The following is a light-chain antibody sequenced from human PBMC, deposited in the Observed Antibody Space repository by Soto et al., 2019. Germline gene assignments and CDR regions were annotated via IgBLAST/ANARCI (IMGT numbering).Light chain of an antibody. CDR1: STDVGAYNY. J-gene: IGLJ1*01. Sequence: QSALTQPPSASGSPGQSVTISCTGTSTDVGAYNYVSWYQQRPGKAPKLMIFEVTKRPSGVPYRFSGSKSGNTASLTVSGVQADDEADYYCSSYAGSNSFVFGTGTKLTVL. CDR2: EVT. CDR3: SSYAGSNSFV. V-gene: IGLV2-8*01.